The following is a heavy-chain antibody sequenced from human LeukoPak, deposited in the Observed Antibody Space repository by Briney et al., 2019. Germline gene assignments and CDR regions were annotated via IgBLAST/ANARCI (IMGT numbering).Heavy chain of an antibody. D-gene: IGHD3-3*01. Sequence: VASVKVSCKASGYTFSSYGITWVRQAPGQGLEWMGWISAYNGNTNYAQKLQGRVTMTTDTSTSTAYMELSSLRSEDTAVYFCARSLFRLEWSYRSYYYYYMDVWGKGTTVTVSS. V-gene: IGHV1-18*01. CDR2: ISAYNGNT. CDR3: ARSLFRLEWSYRSYYYYYMDV. CDR1: GYTFSSYG. J-gene: IGHJ6*03.